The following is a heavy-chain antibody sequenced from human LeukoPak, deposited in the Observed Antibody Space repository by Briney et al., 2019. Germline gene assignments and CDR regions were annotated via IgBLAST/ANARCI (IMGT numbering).Heavy chain of an antibody. CDR3: ASPDTTDYYGSGSYYNVRNYYYYYGMDV. J-gene: IGHJ6*02. CDR1: GYTFTGYY. Sequence: ASVTVSCKASGYTFTGYYMHWVRQAPGQGLEWMGWINPNSGGTNYAQKFQGRVTMTRDTSISTAYMELSRLRSDDTAVYYCASPDTTDYYGSGSYYNVRNYYYYYGMDVWGQGTTVTVSS. CDR2: INPNSGGT. D-gene: IGHD3-10*01. V-gene: IGHV1-2*02.